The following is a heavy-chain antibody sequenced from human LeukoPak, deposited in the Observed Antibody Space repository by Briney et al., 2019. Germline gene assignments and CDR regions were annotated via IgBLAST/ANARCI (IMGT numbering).Heavy chain of an antibody. CDR1: GGSFSGYY. CDR2: INHSGST. CDR3: AREGPIYDY. J-gene: IGHJ4*02. Sequence: SETLSLTCAVYGGSFSGYYWSWIRQPPGKGLEWIGEINHSGSTNYNPSLKSQVTIPVDTSKNQFSLKLSSVTAADTAVYYCAREGPIYDYWGQGTLVTVSS. V-gene: IGHV4-34*01. D-gene: IGHD2-2*02.